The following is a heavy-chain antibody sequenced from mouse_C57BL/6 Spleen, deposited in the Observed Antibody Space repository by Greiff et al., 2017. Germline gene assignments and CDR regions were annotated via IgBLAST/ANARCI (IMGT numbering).Heavy chain of an antibody. V-gene: IGHV1-53*01. CDR2: INPSNGGT. D-gene: IGHD2-4*01. CDR1: GYTFTSYW. CDR3: ARHPRGYDYGDYAMDY. J-gene: IGHJ4*01. Sequence: QVQLQQPGTELVKPGASVKLSCKASGYTFTSYWMHWVKQRPGQGLEWIGNINPSNGGTNYNEKFKSKATLTVDKSSSTAYMLLSSLTSEDSAVYYCARHPRGYDYGDYAMDYWGQGTSVTVSS.